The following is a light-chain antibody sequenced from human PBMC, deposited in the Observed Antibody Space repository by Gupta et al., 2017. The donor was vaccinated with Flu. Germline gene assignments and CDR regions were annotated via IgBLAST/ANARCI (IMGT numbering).Light chain of an antibody. CDR1: QSISSY. CDR2: AAS. V-gene: IGKV1-39*01. Sequence: DIQMTQSPSSLSASVGDRVTITCRASQSISSYLNWYQQKPCKAPKLLIYAASSLQSRVPSRFSGSGSGTDFTLTIMRLQPEDFATYFCHLRDSTPFTFGPGTQVEIK. J-gene: IGKJ5*01. CDR3: HLRDSTPFT.